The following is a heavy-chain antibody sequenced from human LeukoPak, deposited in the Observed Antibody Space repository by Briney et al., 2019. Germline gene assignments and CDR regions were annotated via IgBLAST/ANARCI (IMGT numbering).Heavy chain of an antibody. D-gene: IGHD3-10*01. CDR2: IKQDGSEK. CDR1: GFTFSSYW. V-gene: IGHV3-7*01. Sequence: GSLRLSCAASGFTFSSYWMSWVRQAPGKGLEWVAHIKQDGSEKYYVDSVRGRFTISRDNAKNSLYLQMNSLSAEDTAVYYCARSVEAGYMDVWGKGTTVTISS. CDR3: ARSVEAGYMDV. J-gene: IGHJ6*03.